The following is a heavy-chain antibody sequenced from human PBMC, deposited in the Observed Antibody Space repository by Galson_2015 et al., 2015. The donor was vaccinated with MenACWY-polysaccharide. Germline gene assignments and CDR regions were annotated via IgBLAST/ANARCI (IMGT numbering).Heavy chain of an antibody. CDR1: GFSFSTYW. V-gene: IGHV3-74*03. CDR2: LNPESTTT. Sequence: SLRLSCAASGFSFSTYWMHWLRQAPGKGLAWVSRLNPESTTTTYADSVRGRFTISGDNAKNTLYLQMDSLRVEDTAVYYCTRGWRETFDPWGQGTLVTVSS. D-gene: IGHD5-24*01. J-gene: IGHJ5*02. CDR3: TRGWRETFDP.